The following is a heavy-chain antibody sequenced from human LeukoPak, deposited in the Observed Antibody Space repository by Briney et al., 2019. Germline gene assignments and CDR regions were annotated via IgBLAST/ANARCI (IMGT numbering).Heavy chain of an antibody. D-gene: IGHD5-18*01. CDR2: INPSGGST. J-gene: IGHJ3*02. Sequence: ASVKVSCKASGYTCSSYYMHWVRRSPGQGPEWMGIINPSGGSTSYAQRFQCRVTMTRDTSTSTVYMELSSLRSEDTAVYYCARVRSEAMVNPDDAFDIWGQGTMVTVSS. CDR1: GYTCSSYY. CDR3: ARVRSEAMVNPDDAFDI. V-gene: IGHV1-46*01.